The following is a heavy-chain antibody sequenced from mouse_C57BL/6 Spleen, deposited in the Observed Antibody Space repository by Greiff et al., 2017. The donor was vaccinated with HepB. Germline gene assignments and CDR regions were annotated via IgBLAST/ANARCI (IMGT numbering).Heavy chain of an antibody. CDR1: GFTFTDYY. CDR2: VYPYNGGT. D-gene: IGHD2-3*01. Sequence: VQLQQSGPVLVKPGPSVKISCKASGFTFTDYYMHWVKQSHGKSLEWIGLVYPYNGGTNYNQKFQGKATLTVDPSSSTAYMELNSLTSDDSAVYYYARNDGYTYYAMDYWGQGTSVTVSS. CDR3: ARNDGYTYYAMDY. V-gene: IGHV1-36*01. J-gene: IGHJ4*01.